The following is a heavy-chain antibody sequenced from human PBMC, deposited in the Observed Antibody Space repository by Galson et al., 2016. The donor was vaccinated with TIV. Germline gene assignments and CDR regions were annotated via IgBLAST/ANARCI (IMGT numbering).Heavy chain of an antibody. CDR1: GLTFSSYW. V-gene: IGHV3-7*01. CDR3: ARDRGIDFWNVFDD. Sequence: SLRLACAAYGLTFSSYWMFWVRQALGKGLEWVATIKQDGRETHYVVSVKGRFTISRDNAENSLYLQMNTLRAEDTAVYYCARDRGIDFWNVFDDWGQGTLVTVSS. J-gene: IGHJ4*02. CDR2: IKQDGRET. D-gene: IGHD3-3*01.